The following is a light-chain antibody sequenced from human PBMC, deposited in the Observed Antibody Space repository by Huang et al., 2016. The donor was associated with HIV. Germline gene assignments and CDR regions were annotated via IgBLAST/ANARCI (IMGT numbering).Light chain of an antibody. J-gene: IGKJ3*01. CDR2: KAS. CDR1: QNIHDW. Sequence: DIQMTQSPSTLPASVGDRVTITCRASQNIHDWLAWYQQKPGKAPNLLIYKASTLQIRVPSRFSGSGSGTEFTLTISSLQPDDFATYYCQQYNTFQFTFGPGTKVDVK. CDR3: QQYNTFQFT. V-gene: IGKV1-5*03.